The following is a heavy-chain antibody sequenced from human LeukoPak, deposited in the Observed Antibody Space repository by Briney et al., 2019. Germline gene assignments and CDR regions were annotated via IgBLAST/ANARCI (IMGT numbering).Heavy chain of an antibody. D-gene: IGHD3-10*01. CDR1: GFTFSSYA. CDR3: ARVRVGAYDFEY. CDR2: INPDGSTT. V-gene: IGHV3-74*01. Sequence: RGSLRLSCAASGFTFSSYAMSWVRQAPGKGLEWVSRINPDGSTTTYADSVKGRFTISRDNAKNTLYLQMNSLRAEDTAVYYCARVRVGAYDFEYWGQGTLVTVSS. J-gene: IGHJ4*02.